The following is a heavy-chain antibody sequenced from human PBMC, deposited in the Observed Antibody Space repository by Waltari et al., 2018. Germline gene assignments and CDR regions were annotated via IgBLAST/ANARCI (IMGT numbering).Heavy chain of an antibody. CDR1: GFTFSSSA. D-gene: IGHD6-19*01. J-gene: IGHJ4*02. Sequence: EVQLLESGGGLVQPGGSLRLSCAASGFTFSSSAMSWVRQAPGKGLEWVSAISGSGGSTYYADSVKGRFTISRDNSKNTLYLLMNSLRAEDTAVYYCAKSARGLVYSSLDYWGQGTLVTVSS. V-gene: IGHV3-23*01. CDR2: ISGSGGST. CDR3: AKSARGLVYSSLDY.